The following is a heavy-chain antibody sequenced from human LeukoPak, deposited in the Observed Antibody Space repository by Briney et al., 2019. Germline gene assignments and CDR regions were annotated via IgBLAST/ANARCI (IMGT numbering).Heavy chain of an antibody. J-gene: IGHJ4*02. V-gene: IGHV3-48*01. CDR3: TREQDREASATVVGDY. Sequence: GGSLRLSCAASGFTFGIYAMNWVRQAPGKGLEWVSYIGPSGSNIYYADSVKGRFTISRDNAKNSLFLQMNSLRAEDTAVYYCTREQDREASATVVGDYWGQGTLVTVSS. CDR2: IGPSGSNI. D-gene: IGHD4-23*01. CDR1: GFTFGIYA.